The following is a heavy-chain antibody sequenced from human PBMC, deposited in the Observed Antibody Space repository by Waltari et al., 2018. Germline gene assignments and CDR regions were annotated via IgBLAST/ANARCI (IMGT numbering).Heavy chain of an antibody. CDR3: ARDRDCSGGSCDGAGGAFDI. CDR2: TYSSGTT. J-gene: IGHJ3*02. CDR1: GGSISSYY. Sequence: QVQLQESGPGLVKPSETLSLTCTVSGGSISSYYWSWIRQPPGKGLEWIGYTYSSGTTNNHPSLKSRVTISVDTSQNQFSLKRSSVTAADTAVYYCARDRDCSGGSCDGAGGAFDIWGQGTMVTVSS. D-gene: IGHD2-15*01. V-gene: IGHV4-59*01.